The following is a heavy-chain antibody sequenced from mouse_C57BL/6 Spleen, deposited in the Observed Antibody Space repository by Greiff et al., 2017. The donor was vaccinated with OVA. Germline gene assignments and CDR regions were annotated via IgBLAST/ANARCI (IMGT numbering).Heavy chain of an antibody. D-gene: IGHD1-1*01. J-gene: IGHJ4*01. V-gene: IGHV1-26*01. CDR3: ARCYYGSSSYAMDY. Sequence: EVQLQQSGPELVKPGASVKISCKASGYTFTDYYMNWVKQSHGKSLEWIGDINPNNGGTSYNQKFKGKATLTVDKSSSTAYMELRSLTSEDSAVYYCARCYYGSSSYAMDYWGQGTSVTVSS. CDR2: INPNNGGT. CDR1: GYTFTDYY.